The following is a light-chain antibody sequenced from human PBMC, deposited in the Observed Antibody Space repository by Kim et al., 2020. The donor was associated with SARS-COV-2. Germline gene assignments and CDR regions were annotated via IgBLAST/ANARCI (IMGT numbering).Light chain of an antibody. V-gene: IGLV4-69*01. CDR1: SGHTSNA. CDR3: QTWGPGIVV. CDR2: INSDGSH. Sequence: ASVKLTCTLSSGHTSNAIAWYQRQPEKGPRYLMKINSDGSHSKGDGIPDRFSGACSGAEHYLTISSLQSEDDADYYCQTWGPGIVVFGGGTKLTVL. J-gene: IGLJ2*01.